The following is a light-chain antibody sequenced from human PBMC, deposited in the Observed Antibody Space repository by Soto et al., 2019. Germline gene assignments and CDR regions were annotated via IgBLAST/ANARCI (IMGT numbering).Light chain of an antibody. V-gene: IGKV1-12*01. CDR1: QGISRW. J-gene: IGKJ5*01. CDR3: HAANSLTLA. Sequence: DIQMTQSPSFVSASVGDRVTITCRASQGISRWLAWNQQRPGKAHELLIYGASSLQIGVPSSSSGSGSGADFTRTSGSRAAEDFASDYCHAANSLTLACGQGTRLEIK. CDR2: GAS.